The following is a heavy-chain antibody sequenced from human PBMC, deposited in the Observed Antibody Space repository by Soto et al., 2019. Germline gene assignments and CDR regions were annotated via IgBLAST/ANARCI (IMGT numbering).Heavy chain of an antibody. CDR2: IYDSGST. CDR3: ARGTKYYYQGMDV. Sequence: ETLSLTCTVSGDSINNYYWTWIRQPPGKGLEWIGYIYDSGSTSYNPSLKSRLTISVDTSKNQFSLKLKSVTAADTAVYYCARGTKYYYQGMDVWGQGTTVTVSS. V-gene: IGHV4-59*01. CDR1: GDSINNYY. J-gene: IGHJ6*02.